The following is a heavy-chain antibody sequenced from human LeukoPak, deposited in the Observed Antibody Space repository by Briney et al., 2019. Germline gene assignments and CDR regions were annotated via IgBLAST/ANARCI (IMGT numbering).Heavy chain of an antibody. CDR3: ATLGLSGYYPDS. Sequence: ASVKVSCKVSGYTLSELPMHWVRQGPGKGLEWMGGFEPEDAETVYAQKFQGRISMTEDTSIDTAYMELSSLRSEDTAIYYCATLGLSGYYPDSWGQGTLVTVSS. CDR2: FEPEDAET. CDR1: GYTLSELP. V-gene: IGHV1-24*01. D-gene: IGHD3-3*01. J-gene: IGHJ5*01.